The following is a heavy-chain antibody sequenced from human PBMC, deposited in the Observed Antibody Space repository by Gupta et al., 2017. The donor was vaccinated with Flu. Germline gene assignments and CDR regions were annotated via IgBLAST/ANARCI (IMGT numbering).Heavy chain of an antibody. D-gene: IGHD5-12*01. V-gene: IGHV1-69*06. Sequence: RQAPGQGLEWMGGIIPFFGTPNYAQKFQGRVTITADKSTGTAYMFLSSLRSEDTAIYYCASNLPDGYNYYFDYWGQGTLVTVSS. CDR2: IIPFFGTP. J-gene: IGHJ4*01. CDR3: ASNLPDGYNYYFDY.